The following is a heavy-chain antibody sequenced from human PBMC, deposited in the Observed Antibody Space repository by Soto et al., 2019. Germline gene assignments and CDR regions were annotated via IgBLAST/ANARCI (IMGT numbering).Heavy chain of an antibody. V-gene: IGHV4-31*03. J-gene: IGHJ5*02. CDR1: GGSISSGGYY. D-gene: IGHD3-10*01. CDR3: ARGGSLLWFGENNWFDP. CDR2: IYYSGST. Sequence: QVQLQESGPGLVKPSQTLSLTCTVSGGSISSGGYYWSWIRQHPGKGLEWIGYIYYSGSTYYNPSLKSRVTISVDTSKNQFSLKLSSVTAADTAVYYCARGGSLLWFGENNWFDPWGQGTLVTVSS.